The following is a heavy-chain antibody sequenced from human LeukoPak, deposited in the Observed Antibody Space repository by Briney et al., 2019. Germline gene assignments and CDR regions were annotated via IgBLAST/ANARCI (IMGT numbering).Heavy chain of an antibody. CDR1: GFTFSSYA. J-gene: IGHJ4*02. CDR3: AREITITGLDY. Sequence: AGGSLRLSCAASGFTFSSYAMHWVRQAPGKGLEWVAVISYDGSNKYYADSVKGRFTISRDNAKNSLYLQMNSLRAEDTAVYYCAREITITGLDYWGQGTLVTVSS. D-gene: IGHD1-20*01. CDR2: ISYDGSNK. V-gene: IGHV3-30*04.